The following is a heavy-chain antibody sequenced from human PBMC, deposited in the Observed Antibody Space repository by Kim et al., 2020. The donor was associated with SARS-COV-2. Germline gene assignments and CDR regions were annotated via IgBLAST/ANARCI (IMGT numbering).Heavy chain of an antibody. CDR3: ARSTRVGAFDAFDI. D-gene: IGHD3-16*01. Sequence: GESLKISCKGVGYTFATYWIGWVRQMPGKGLEWVAIIYPADPDTRYSPSFLGQVTISADKYITTAYLQWSSLQASDTAMYYCARSTRVGAFDAFDIWGQGTMVTVSS. CDR2: IYPADPDT. V-gene: IGHV5-51*01. CDR1: GYTFATYW. J-gene: IGHJ3*02.